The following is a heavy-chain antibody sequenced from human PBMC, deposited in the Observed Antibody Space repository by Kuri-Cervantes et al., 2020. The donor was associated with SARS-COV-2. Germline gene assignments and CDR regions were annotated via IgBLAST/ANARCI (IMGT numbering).Heavy chain of an antibody. D-gene: IGHD3-16*01. CDR3: AHSRYDYIWGSSDQFDC. CDR1: GFSLSNARMG. J-gene: IGHJ4*02. Sequence: SGPTLVKPTETLTLTCTVSGFSLSNARMGVSWIRQPPGKALEWLAHIFSNDEKSYSTSLKSRLTISKDTSKNQVVLTMTNMDPVDTATYYCAHSRYDYIWGSSDQFDCWGQGTLVTVSS. CDR2: IFSNDEK. V-gene: IGHV2-26*01.